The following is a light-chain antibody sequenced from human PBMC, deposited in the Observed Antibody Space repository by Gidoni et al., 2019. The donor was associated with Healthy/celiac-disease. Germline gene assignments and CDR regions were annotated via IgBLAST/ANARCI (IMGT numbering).Light chain of an antibody. Sequence: IVLTQSPGTLSLSPGERATLSCRASQSVSSSYLAWYQQKPGHAPRLLIYGASSRATGIPDRFSGSGSGTDFTLTISRLEPEDFAVYYCQQYGSSPHTFGQXTKLEIK. J-gene: IGKJ2*01. V-gene: IGKV3-20*01. CDR2: GAS. CDR1: QSVSSSY. CDR3: QQYGSSPHT.